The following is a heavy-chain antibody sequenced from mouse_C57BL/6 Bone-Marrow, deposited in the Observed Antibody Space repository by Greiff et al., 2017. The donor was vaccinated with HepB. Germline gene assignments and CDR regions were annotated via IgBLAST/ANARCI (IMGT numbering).Heavy chain of an antibody. Sequence: QVHVKQPGAELVKPGASVKLSCKASGYTFTSYWMHWVKQRPGQGLEWIGMIHPNSGSTNYNEKFKSKATLTVDKSSSTAYMQLSSLTSEDSAVYYCASPITTVVAPFDYWGQGTTLTVSS. J-gene: IGHJ2*01. CDR2: IHPNSGST. CDR3: ASPITTVVAPFDY. CDR1: GYTFTSYW. D-gene: IGHD1-1*01. V-gene: IGHV1-64*01.